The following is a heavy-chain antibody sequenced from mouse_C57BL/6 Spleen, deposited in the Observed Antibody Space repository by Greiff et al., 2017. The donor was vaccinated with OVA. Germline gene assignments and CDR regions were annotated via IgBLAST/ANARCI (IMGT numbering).Heavy chain of an antibody. CDR1: GYSITSGYY. V-gene: IGHV3-6*01. Sequence: DVKLQESGPGLVKPSQSLSLTCSVPGYSITSGYYWNWIRQFPGNKLEWKGYISYDGSNNYNPSLKNRISITRDTSKNQFFLKLNSVTTEDTATYYCARDPLYGSREDWYFDGWGTGTTVTVSS. CDR2: ISYDGSN. D-gene: IGHD1-1*01. CDR3: ARDPLYGSREDWYFDG. J-gene: IGHJ1*03.